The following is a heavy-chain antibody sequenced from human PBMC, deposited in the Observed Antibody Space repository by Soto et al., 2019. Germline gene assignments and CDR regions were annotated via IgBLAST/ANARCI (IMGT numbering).Heavy chain of an antibody. CDR2: IYYSGST. CDR3: ARKGWPDVFDI. V-gene: IGHV4-30-4*01. J-gene: IGHJ3*02. CDR1: GGSIRSGDYY. Sequence: QVQLQESGPGLVKPSQILSLTCTVSGGSIRSGDYYWSWIRQPPGKGLEWIGYIYYSGSTYYKSSLKSRVIISIRTSKYQFSLKLSSVTAADTAVYYCARKGWPDVFDIWGQGAMVTVSS.